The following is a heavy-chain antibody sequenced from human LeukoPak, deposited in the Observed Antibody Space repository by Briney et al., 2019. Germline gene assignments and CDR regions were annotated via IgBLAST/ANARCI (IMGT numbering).Heavy chain of an antibody. CDR2: ISWDGGST. D-gene: IGHD4-11*01. CDR3: AKTFSSTVTYDAFDI. Sequence: GGSLRLSCAASGFTFDDYAMHWVRQAPGKGLEWVSLISWDGGSTYYADSVEGRFTISRDNSKNSLYLQMNSLRAEDTALYYCAKTFSSTVTYDAFDIWGQGTMVTVSS. CDR1: GFTFDDYA. V-gene: IGHV3-43D*03. J-gene: IGHJ3*02.